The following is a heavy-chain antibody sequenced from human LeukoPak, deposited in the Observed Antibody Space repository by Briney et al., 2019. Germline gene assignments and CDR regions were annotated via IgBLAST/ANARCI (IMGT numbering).Heavy chain of an antibody. Sequence: GGSLRLSCAASGFTFSSYWMSWVRQAPGKGLEWVANIKQDGSEKYYVDSVKGRFTISRDNAKNALYLQMNSLRPEDTALYYCASKVGNSGHGWFHPWGQGTLVIVSS. CDR1: GFTFSSYW. V-gene: IGHV3-7*01. CDR3: ASKVGNSGHGWFHP. D-gene: IGHD1-26*01. CDR2: IKQDGSEK. J-gene: IGHJ5*02.